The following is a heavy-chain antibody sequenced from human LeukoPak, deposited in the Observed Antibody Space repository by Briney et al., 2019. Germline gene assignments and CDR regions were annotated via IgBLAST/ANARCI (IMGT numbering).Heavy chain of an antibody. V-gene: IGHV1-24*01. J-gene: IGHJ6*02. CDR1: GYTLTELS. D-gene: IGHD2-21*02. CDR3: ATCDWYYYGMDV. Sequence: ASVKVSCKVSGYTLTELSMHWVRQAPGKGLEWMGGFDPEDAETIYAQKFQGRVTMTEDTSTDTAYMELSSLRSEDTAVYYCATCDWYYYGMDVWGQGTTVTVSS. CDR2: FDPEDAET.